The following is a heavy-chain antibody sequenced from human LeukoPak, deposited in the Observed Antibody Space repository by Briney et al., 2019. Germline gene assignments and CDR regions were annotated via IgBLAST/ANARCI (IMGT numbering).Heavy chain of an antibody. CDR3: ARVFDSGSQAYFYYMDV. CDR1: GGSIRGYY. D-gene: IGHD3-10*01. CDR2: IYSSGST. Sequence: PSETLSLTCTVSGGSIRGYYWSWLRQPPGKGLEWIGYIYSSGSTNYNPSLKSRVTMSVDTSKNQFSLKVSSVTAADTAVYCCARVFDSGSQAYFYYMDVWGKGTAVSV. V-gene: IGHV4-59*01. J-gene: IGHJ6*03.